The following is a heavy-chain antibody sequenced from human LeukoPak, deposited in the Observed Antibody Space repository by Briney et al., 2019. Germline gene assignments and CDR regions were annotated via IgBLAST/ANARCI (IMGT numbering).Heavy chain of an antibody. CDR2: ISYDGRNK. J-gene: IGHJ6*02. D-gene: IGHD2-2*01. CDR1: GFTFSSYA. Sequence: GGSLRLSCVASGFTFSSYAMHWVRQAPGRGLEWVAVISYDGRNKYYAASVKGRIAISIDNSKHTLSLQMNSLRAEDTAVYYCARDPGCSSTNCFAGPYYYGLDVWGQGTTVTVSS. V-gene: IGHV3-30*09. CDR3: ARDPGCSSTNCFAGPYYYGLDV.